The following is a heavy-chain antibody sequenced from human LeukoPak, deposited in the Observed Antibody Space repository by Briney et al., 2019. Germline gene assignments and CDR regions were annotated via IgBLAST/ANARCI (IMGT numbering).Heavy chain of an antibody. V-gene: IGHV3-53*01. CDR2: IDSGGNT. J-gene: IGHJ4*02. D-gene: IGHD3-10*01. Sequence: GGSLRLSCAASGFTVSNNYMSWDRQAPGKGLEWVSLIDSGGNTYYADSVKGRFTVSRDNSKNTLYFQLNSLRAEDTAVYYCARAPYGGGFDYWGQGTLVTVSS. CDR1: GFTVSNNY. CDR3: ARAPYGGGFDY.